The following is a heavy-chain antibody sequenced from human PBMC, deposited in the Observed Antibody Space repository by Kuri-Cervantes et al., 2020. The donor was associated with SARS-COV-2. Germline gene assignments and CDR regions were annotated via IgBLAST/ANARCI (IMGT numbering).Heavy chain of an antibody. D-gene: IGHD2-2*01. CDR2: IWYDGSNK. CDR3: ARDMACTSTSCYGFYY. Sequence: SCAASEFTFSSYGMHWVRQAPGKGLEWVAVIWYDGSNKYCADSVKGRFTISRDNSKNTLYLQMNSLSAEDTAVYYCARDMACTSTSCYGFYYWGQGTLVTVSS. J-gene: IGHJ4*02. V-gene: IGHV3-33*01. CDR1: EFTFSSYG.